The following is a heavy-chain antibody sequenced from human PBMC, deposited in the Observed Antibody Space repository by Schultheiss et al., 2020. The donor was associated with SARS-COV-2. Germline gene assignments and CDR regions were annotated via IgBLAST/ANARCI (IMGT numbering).Heavy chain of an antibody. Sequence: SGPTLVKPTQTLTLTCTFSGFSLSTSGVGVGWIRQPPGKALEWLALIYWDDDKRYSPSLKSRLTITKDTSKNQVVLTMTNMDPVDTATYYCAHRQAVVTAMGSGWYLDLWGRGTLVTVST. J-gene: IGHJ2*01. CDR1: GFSLSTSGVG. CDR3: AHRQAVVTAMGSGWYLDL. CDR2: IYWDDDK. V-gene: IGHV2-5*02. D-gene: IGHD2-21*02.